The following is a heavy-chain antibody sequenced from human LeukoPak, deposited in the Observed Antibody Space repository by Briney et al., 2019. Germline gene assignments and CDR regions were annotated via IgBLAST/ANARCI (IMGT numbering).Heavy chain of an antibody. CDR2: INPNSGGT. CDR3: ARELNYDSSGYYFDY. D-gene: IGHD3-22*01. J-gene: IGHJ4*02. CDR1: GYTFTVYF. V-gene: IGHV1-2*02. Sequence: GASAKVPCKASGYTFTVYFMHWVRQAPGQGLEWMGWINPNSGGTNYAQKFQGRVTMTRDTSISTAYMELSRLRSDDTAVYYCARELNYDSSGYYFDYWGQGTLVTVSS.